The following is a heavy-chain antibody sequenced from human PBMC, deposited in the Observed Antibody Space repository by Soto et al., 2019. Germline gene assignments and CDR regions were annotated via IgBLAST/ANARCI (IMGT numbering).Heavy chain of an antibody. V-gene: IGHV1-69*01. Sequence: QVQLVQSGAEAKRPGSSVTVSCKASGGTFSSYAISWVRQAPGQGLEWLGGIIPSFGTGNYQQNFQGRLTITADESTSTVYMELSGLTSGDTAVYYCARERGGYNRGDFEFWGQGTLVTVSS. CDR3: ARERGGYNRGDFEF. CDR1: GGTFSSYA. CDR2: IIPSFGTG. D-gene: IGHD5-12*01. J-gene: IGHJ4*02.